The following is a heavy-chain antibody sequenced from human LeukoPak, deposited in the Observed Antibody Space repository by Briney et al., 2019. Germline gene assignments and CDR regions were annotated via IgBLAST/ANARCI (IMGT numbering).Heavy chain of an antibody. CDR3: ARGSSGHDP. CDR1: GGSISSGDYY. J-gene: IGHJ5*02. V-gene: IGHV4-39*07. CDR2: INHSGST. D-gene: IGHD6-19*01. Sequence: SETLSLTCTVSGGSISSGDYYWSWIRQPPGKGLEWIGEINHSGSTNYNPSLKSRVTISVDTSKNQFSLKLSSVTAADTAVYYCARGSSGHDPWGQGTLVTVSS.